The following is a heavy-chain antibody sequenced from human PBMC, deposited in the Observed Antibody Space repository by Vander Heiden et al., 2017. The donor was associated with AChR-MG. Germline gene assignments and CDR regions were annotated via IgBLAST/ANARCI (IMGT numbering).Heavy chain of an antibody. V-gene: IGHV3-30*18. J-gene: IGHJ4*02. CDR2: ISYDGSNK. CDR3: AKGEWFGELLFGDY. CDR1: GFTFSSYG. Sequence: QVQLVESGGGVVQPGRSLRLSCAASGFTFSSYGMHWVRQAPGKGLEWVAVISYDGSNKYYADSVKGRFTISRDNSKNTLYLQMNSLRAEDTAVYYCAKGEWFGELLFGDYWGQGTLVTVSS. D-gene: IGHD3-10*01.